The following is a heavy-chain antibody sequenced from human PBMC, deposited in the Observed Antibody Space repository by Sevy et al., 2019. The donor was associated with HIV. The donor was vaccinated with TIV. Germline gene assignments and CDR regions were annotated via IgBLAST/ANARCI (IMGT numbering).Heavy chain of an antibody. D-gene: IGHD4-4*01. J-gene: IGHJ3*02. V-gene: IGHV3-23*01. CDR2: VSGSGGKT. CDR3: ATHRRRDGYSYGAFDI. Sequence: GGSPRLSCAASGFTFSNYALSWVRQAPGKGLEWVSAVSGSGGKTYYADSVKGRFTISRDTSNNTLFLHMNSLRAEDTAVYYCATHRRRDGYSYGAFDIWGQGTMVTVS. CDR1: GFTFSNYA.